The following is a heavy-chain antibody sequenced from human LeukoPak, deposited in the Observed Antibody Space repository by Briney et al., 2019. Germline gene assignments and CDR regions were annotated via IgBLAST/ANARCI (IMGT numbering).Heavy chain of an antibody. CDR3: ARGPTAQSDAFDI. V-gene: IGHV1-69*04. J-gene: IGHJ3*02. CDR1: GGTFSSYG. CDR2: IIPILGIA. D-gene: IGHD6-19*01. Sequence: EASVKVSCKASGGTFSSYGISWVRQAPEQGLEWMGRIIPILGIANYAQNFQGRVTITADKSTSTAYMELSSLRSEDTAVYYCARGPTAQSDAFDIWGQGTMVTVSS.